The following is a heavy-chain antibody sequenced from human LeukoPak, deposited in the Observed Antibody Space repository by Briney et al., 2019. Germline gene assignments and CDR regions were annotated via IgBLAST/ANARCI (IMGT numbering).Heavy chain of an antibody. Sequence: GGSLRLSCAASRFTFSDYAMSWVRQAPGRRLEWVSTIEGPGDGTYYADAVKGRFSISRDNSKDTLYLQMNSLKDGDTAVYFCARDGRGGFLDQWGQGTLVTVSS. CDR1: RFTFSDYA. D-gene: IGHD3-10*01. V-gene: IGHV3-23*01. CDR3: ARDGRGGFLDQ. CDR2: IEGPGDGT. J-gene: IGHJ4*02.